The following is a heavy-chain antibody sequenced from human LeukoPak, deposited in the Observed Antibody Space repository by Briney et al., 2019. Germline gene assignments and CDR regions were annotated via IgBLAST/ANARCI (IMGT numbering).Heavy chain of an antibody. D-gene: IGHD5-18*01. CDR1: AGSIRSYY. V-gene: IGHV4-59*12. CDR3: ARDLSGYSYGSYYFDY. Sequence: SETLSLTCTVSAGSIRSYYWSWIREPPGKGLEWIGYIYYSGSTNYNPSLKSRVTMSVDTSKNQFSLKLSSVTAADTAVYYCARDLSGYSYGSYYFDYWGQGTLVTVSS. CDR2: IYYSGST. J-gene: IGHJ4*02.